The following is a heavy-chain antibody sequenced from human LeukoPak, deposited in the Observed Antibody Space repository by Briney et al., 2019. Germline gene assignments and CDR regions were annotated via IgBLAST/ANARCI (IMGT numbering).Heavy chain of an antibody. CDR3: AKDPPSDP. CDR1: GFTFSSYA. CDR2: ISYDGSNK. Sequence: GGSLRLSCAASGFTFSSYAMHWVRQAPGKGLEWVAVISYDGSNKYYADSVKGRFTISRDNSKNTLYLQMNSLRAEDTAVYYCAKDPPSDPWGQGTLVTVSS. V-gene: IGHV3-30-3*02. J-gene: IGHJ5*02.